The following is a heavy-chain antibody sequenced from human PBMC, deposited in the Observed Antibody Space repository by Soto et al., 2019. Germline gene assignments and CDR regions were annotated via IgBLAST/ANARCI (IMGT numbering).Heavy chain of an antibody. V-gene: IGHV3-72*01. D-gene: IGHD3-22*01. J-gene: IGHJ4*02. CDR2: IRDKAHSYTT. Sequence: EVQLVESGGGLVQPGGSLRLSCAASGFTFSDHYMDWVRQVPGKGLEWVGRIRDKAHSYTTEYAASVKGRFTISRDDSKTSLYLQMNSLKTEATAVYYCARPNVTTYYGSYFENWGQGTMVTVSS. CDR3: ARPNVTTYYGSYFEN. CDR1: GFTFSDHY.